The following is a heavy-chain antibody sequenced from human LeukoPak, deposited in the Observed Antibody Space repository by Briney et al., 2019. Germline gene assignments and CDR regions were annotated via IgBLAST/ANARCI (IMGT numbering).Heavy chain of an antibody. CDR1: GGSISSGGCY. CDR3: ARGRASGIAAAGTYYFDY. J-gene: IGHJ4*02. CDR2: IYYSGST. Sequence: SETLSLTCTVSGGSISSGGCYWSWIRQHPGKGLEWIGYIYYSGSTYYNPSLKSRVTISVDTSKNQFSLKLSSVTAADTAVYYCARGRASGIAAAGTYYFDYWGQGTLVTVSS. D-gene: IGHD6-13*01. V-gene: IGHV4-31*03.